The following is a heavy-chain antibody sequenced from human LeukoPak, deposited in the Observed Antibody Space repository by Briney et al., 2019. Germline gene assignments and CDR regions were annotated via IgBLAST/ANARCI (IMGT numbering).Heavy chain of an antibody. J-gene: IGHJ3*02. Sequence: PGGSLRLSCAASGFTVSSSYMSWVRQAPGKGLEWVSCISSSSSTIYYADSVKGRFTISRDNAKNSLYLQMNSLRAEDTAVYYCARVDIDAFDIWAKGQWSPSLQ. CDR2: ISSSSSTI. CDR1: GFTVSSSY. V-gene: IGHV3-48*01. CDR3: ARVDIDAFDI.